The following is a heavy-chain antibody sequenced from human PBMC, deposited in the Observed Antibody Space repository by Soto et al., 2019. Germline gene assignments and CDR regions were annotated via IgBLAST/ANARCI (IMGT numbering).Heavy chain of an antibody. Sequence: GASVKVSCKASGYTFTGYYMHWVRQAPGQGLEWMGWINPNSGGTNYAQKFQGRVTMTTDTSTSTAYMELRSLRSDDTAVYYCARPGGSYYDYYYGMDVWGQGTTVTVSS. CDR2: INPNSGGT. CDR3: ARPGGSYYDYYYGMDV. J-gene: IGHJ6*02. V-gene: IGHV1-2*02. CDR1: GYTFTGYY. D-gene: IGHD1-26*01.